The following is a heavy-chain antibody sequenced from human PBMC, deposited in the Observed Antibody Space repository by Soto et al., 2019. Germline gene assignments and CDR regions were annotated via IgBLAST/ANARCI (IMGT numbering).Heavy chain of an antibody. J-gene: IGHJ5*02. CDR1: GYSFTSYW. Sequence: GESLKISCKGSGYSFTSYWSGWVRQMPGKGLEWMGIIYPGDSDTRYSPSFQGQVTISADKSISTAYLQWSSLKASDTAMYYYARHPAPYCSGGSCYPNWFDPWGQGTLVTVSS. V-gene: IGHV5-51*01. CDR2: IYPGDSDT. D-gene: IGHD2-15*01. CDR3: ARHPAPYCSGGSCYPNWFDP.